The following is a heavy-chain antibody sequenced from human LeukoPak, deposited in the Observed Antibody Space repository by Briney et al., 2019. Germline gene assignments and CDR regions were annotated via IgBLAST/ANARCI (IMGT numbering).Heavy chain of an antibody. J-gene: IGHJ1*01. Sequence: SETLSLTCTVSGGSISSSSYYWGWIRQPPGKGLEWIGSIYYSGSTYYNPSLKSRVTISVYTSKNQFSLKLSSVTAADTAVYYCARLKYYYDSSGYRAEYFQHWGQGTLVTVSS. D-gene: IGHD3-22*01. V-gene: IGHV4-39*07. CDR3: ARLKYYYDSSGYRAEYFQH. CDR1: GGSISSSSYY. CDR2: IYYSGST.